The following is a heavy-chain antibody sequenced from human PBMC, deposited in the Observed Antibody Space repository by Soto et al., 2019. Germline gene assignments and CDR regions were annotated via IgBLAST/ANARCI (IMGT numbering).Heavy chain of an antibody. D-gene: IGHD2-15*01. CDR1: GGTFSSYA. V-gene: IGHV1-69*13. CDR2: IIPIFGTA. CDR3: ASVAAIETAYYYYGMDV. Sequence: SVKVSCKASGGTFSSYAISWVRQAPGQGLEWMGGIIPIFGTANYAQKFQGRVTITADESTSTAYMELSSLRSEDTAVYYCASVAAIETAYYYYGMDVWGQGTTVTVSS. J-gene: IGHJ6*02.